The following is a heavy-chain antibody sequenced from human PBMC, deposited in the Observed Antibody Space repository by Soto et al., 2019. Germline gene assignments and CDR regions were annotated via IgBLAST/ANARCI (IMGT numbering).Heavy chain of an antibody. V-gene: IGHV4-31*03. D-gene: IGHD2-15*01. J-gene: IGHJ4*02. CDR2: IYYSGRT. CDR3: ARGPAGKNAMVVVVADTRFDY. CDR1: GGSISSGGYY. Sequence: QVQLQESGPGLVKPSQTLSLTCTVSGGSISSGGYYWSWIRQHPGKGLEWIGYIYYSGRTYYNPSLKSRVTRSVETSKDQFSPQLSPVTAEDTAVYYCARGPAGKNAMVVVVADTRFDYWGQGTLVTVSS.